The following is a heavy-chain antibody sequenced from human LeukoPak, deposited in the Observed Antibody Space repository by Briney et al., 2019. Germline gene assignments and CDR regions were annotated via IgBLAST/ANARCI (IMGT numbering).Heavy chain of an antibody. D-gene: IGHD1-26*01. V-gene: IGHV3-30*03. J-gene: IGHJ4*02. CDR1: GFTFTSYG. CDR3: AREISGSYPDY. Sequence: GGSLRLSCAASGFTFTSYGMHWVRQAPGKGLEWVAVISYDGSNKYYADSVKGRFTISRDNSKNTLYLQMNSLRAEDTAVYYCAREISGSYPDYWGQGTLVTVSS. CDR2: ISYDGSNK.